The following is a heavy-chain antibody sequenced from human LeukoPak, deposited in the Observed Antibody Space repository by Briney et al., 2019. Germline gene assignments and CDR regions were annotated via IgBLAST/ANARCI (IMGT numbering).Heavy chain of an antibody. D-gene: IGHD3-10*01. V-gene: IGHV3-23*01. CDR3: AKVPYGSGSYSTLDY. Sequence: GGSLRLSCAASGVTFSSSVMTWVRQAPGKGLEWVSAISGSGDTYYSDSVKGRFTISRDNSKNTLYLQMNSLRAEDTAVYYCAKVPYGSGSYSTLDYWGQGTLVTVSS. CDR2: ISGSGDT. J-gene: IGHJ4*02. CDR1: GVTFSSSV.